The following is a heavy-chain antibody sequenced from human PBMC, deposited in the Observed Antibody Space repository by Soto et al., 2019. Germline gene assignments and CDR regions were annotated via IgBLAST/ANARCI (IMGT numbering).Heavy chain of an antibody. Sequence: SETLSLTCTVSGGSISRYYWSWIRQPPGKGLEWIGYIYYSGSTNYNPSLKSRVTISVDTSKNQFSLKLSSVTAADTAVYYWARERVGANRWFDPWGQGILVTVAS. CDR3: ARERVGANRWFDP. J-gene: IGHJ5*02. CDR1: GGSISRYY. D-gene: IGHD1-26*01. CDR2: IYYSGST. V-gene: IGHV4-59*01.